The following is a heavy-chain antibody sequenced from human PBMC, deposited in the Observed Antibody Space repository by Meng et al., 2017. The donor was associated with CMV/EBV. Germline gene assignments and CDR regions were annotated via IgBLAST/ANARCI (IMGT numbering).Heavy chain of an antibody. J-gene: IGHJ4*02. CDR1: GVSFSGYY. V-gene: IGHV4-34*01. CDR3: ARGQTYYDFWSGYSD. CDR2: INHSGST. Sequence: SETLSLTCAVYGVSFSGYYWSWIRQPPGKGLEWIGEINHSGSTNYNPSLKSRVTISVDTSKNQFSLKLSSVTAADTAVYYCARGQTYYDFWSGYSDWGQGTLVTVSS. D-gene: IGHD3-3*01.